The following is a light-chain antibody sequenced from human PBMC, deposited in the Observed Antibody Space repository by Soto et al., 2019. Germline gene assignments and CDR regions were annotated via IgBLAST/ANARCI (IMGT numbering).Light chain of an antibody. V-gene: IGKV2-28*01. CDR3: MQALQSPPT. CDR2: LGS. CDR1: QSLLHSNGYDS. J-gene: IGKJ1*01. Sequence: VMTQSPLSLPVTPGEPASISCRSSQSLLHSNGYDSLDWYLQKPGQSPQLLIYLGSNRASGVPARFSGSGSGTDFTLKISRVEADDLGVYYCMQALQSPPTFGQGTKVEIK.